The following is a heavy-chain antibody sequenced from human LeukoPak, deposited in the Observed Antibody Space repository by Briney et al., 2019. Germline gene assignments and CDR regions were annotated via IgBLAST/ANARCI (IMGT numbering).Heavy chain of an antibody. J-gene: IGHJ6*03. D-gene: IGHD2-15*01. Sequence: SETLSLTCTVSGGSIRSYYWSWIRQPPGKGLEWIGYIYYSGSTNYNPSLKSRVTISIDTSKNQFSLKLSSVTAVDTAVYYCATWRYCSGGSCYGNYYMDVWGKGTTVTVSS. V-gene: IGHV4-59*01. CDR3: ATWRYCSGGSCYGNYYMDV. CDR1: GGSIRSYY. CDR2: IYYSGST.